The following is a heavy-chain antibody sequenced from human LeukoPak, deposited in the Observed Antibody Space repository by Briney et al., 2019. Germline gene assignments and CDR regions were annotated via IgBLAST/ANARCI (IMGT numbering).Heavy chain of an antibody. CDR1: GFTFSSYG. D-gene: IGHD3-22*01. Sequence: PGGSLRLSCAASGFTFSSYGMHWVRQAPGKGLEWVAFIRYDGSNKYYADSVKGRFTISRDNSKNTLYLQMNSLRAEDTAVYYCAKDSVGDYYDSSGRFDYWGQGTLVTVSS. CDR2: IRYDGSNK. CDR3: AKDSVGDYYDSSGRFDY. J-gene: IGHJ4*02. V-gene: IGHV3-30*02.